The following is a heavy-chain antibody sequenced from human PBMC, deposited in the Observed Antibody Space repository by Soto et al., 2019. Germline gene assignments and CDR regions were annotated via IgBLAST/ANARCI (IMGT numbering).Heavy chain of an antibody. CDR2: ISAFNVNT. V-gene: IGHV1-18*01. CDR1: GYTFTSYG. Sequence: ASVIVYCQASGYTFTSYGISWEPQASGQGLEWMGLISAFNVNTYYAQKLQGRCTITTDTSTSTDYTDLMRPISDDTALYYCARNYDSSCISRPLRIWGQESLVTVS. CDR3: ARNYDSSCISRPLRI. D-gene: IGHD3-22*01. J-gene: IGHJ4*02.